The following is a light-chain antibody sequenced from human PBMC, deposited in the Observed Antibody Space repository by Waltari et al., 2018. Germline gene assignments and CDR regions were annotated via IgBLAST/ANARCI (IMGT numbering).Light chain of an antibody. CDR2: AAV. J-gene: IGKJ4*01. CDR3: QQSDSVPLT. Sequence: DIQLTQSPSSVSAPVGDRVTTPCRASQGIGAWLAWYQQQPGKAPKMVIYAAVSLRSGVPSRFSGSGSGTDFTLTISNLQPEDFGTYYCQQSDSVPLTFGGGTKVEMK. CDR1: QGIGAW. V-gene: IGKV1-12*01.